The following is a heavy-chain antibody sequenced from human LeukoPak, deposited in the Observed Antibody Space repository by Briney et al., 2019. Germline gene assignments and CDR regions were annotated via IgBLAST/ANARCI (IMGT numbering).Heavy chain of an antibody. V-gene: IGHV1-2*02. CDR1: GYAFTGYY. Sequence: ASVKVSCKASGYAFTGYYMHWVRQAPGQGPEWMGWINPNSGGTNYAQKFQGRVTMTRDTSISTAYMELSRLRSDDTAVYYCARGGDSGSYYDNWFDPWGQGTLVTVSS. D-gene: IGHD1-26*01. CDR3: ARGGDSGSYYDNWFDP. J-gene: IGHJ5*02. CDR2: INPNSGGT.